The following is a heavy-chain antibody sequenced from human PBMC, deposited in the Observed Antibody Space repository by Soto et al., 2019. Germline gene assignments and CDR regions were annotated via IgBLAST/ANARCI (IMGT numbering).Heavy chain of an antibody. D-gene: IGHD2-15*01. CDR1: GYSFPGYY. J-gene: IGHJ6*02. CDR3: ARDPGDIVVVIAATENHV. CDR2: INPTSGGT. Sequence: QVQLVQSGAAVKKPGASVKVSCKASGYSFPGYYLHWVRQAPGQRLEWMGWINPTSGGTSYAQKFQGRVTMTRDTSISTAYMELSRLRSDDTAVYYCARDPGDIVVVIAATENHVWGQGTTVTVSS. V-gene: IGHV1-2*02.